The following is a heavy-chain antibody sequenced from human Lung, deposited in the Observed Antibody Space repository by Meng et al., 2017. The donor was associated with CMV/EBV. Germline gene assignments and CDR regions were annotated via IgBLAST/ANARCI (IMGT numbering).Heavy chain of an antibody. J-gene: IGHJ6*02. V-gene: IGHV3-30*02. D-gene: IGHD6-13*01. CDR2: IRYDGSNK. CDR3: AKDRLSSSSWYYYYYGMDV. Sequence: GGSXRLXCAASGFTFSSYGMHWARQAPGKGLEWVAFIRYDGSNKYYADSVKGRFTISRDNSKNTLYLQMNSLRAEDTAVYYCAKDRLSSSSWYYYYYGMDVWXQGTTVTVSS. CDR1: GFTFSSYG.